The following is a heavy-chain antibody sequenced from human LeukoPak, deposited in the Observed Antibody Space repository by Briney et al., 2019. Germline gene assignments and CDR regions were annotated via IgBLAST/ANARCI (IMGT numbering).Heavy chain of an antibody. CDR1: GFTFDDYA. V-gene: IGHV3-9*03. D-gene: IGHD6-13*01. J-gene: IGHJ3*02. CDR2: ISWYSGSI. Sequence: PGGSLRLSCAASGFTFDDYAMHWVRQAPGKGLEWVSGISWYSGSIGYADSVKGRFTISRDNAKNSLYLQMNSLRAEDMALYYCAKAQSSSWYSDYAFDIWGQGTMVTVSS. CDR3: AKAQSSSWYSDYAFDI.